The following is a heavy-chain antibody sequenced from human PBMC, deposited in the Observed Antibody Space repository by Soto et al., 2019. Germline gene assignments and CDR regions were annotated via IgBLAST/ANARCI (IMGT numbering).Heavy chain of an antibody. Sequence: QVQLVESGGGVVQPGRSLRLSCAASGFTFSSYAMHWVRQAPGKGLEWVAVISYDGSNKYYADSVKGRFTISRDNSKNTLYLQMNSLRAEDTAVYYCASQWLVRRLSSGGAVDYWGQGTLVTVSS. V-gene: IGHV3-30-3*01. CDR3: ASQWLVRRLSSGGAVDY. J-gene: IGHJ4*02. CDR2: ISYDGSNK. CDR1: GFTFSSYA. D-gene: IGHD6-19*01.